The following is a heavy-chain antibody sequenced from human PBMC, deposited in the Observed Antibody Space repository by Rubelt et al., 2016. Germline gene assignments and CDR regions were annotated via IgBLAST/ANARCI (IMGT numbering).Heavy chain of an antibody. J-gene: IGHJ3*02. Sequence: QVQLQESGPGLVKPSETLSLICTVFGGSISSYYWSWMRQPPGRGLEWIGYMYYSGSTNYNPSLKSRVTMQFDTSKNQVTLKLSSVTTWDTAAYYCARGNVVGILDGFEIWGQGTTVTVSS. CDR2: MYYSGST. CDR3: ARGNVVGILDGFEI. D-gene: IGHD2-21*01. V-gene: IGHV4-59*01. CDR1: GGSISSYY.